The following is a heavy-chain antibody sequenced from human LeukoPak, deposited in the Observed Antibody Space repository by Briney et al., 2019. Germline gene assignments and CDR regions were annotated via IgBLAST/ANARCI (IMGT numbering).Heavy chain of an antibody. J-gene: IGHJ4*02. Sequence: GGSLRLSCAASGFTFSSYEMNWVRQAPGKGLEWVSYISSSGSTIYYADFVKGRFTISRDNAKNSLYLQMNSLRAEDTAVYYCAPPTVTTGYWGQGTLVTVSS. CDR1: GFTFSSYE. CDR2: ISSSGSTI. D-gene: IGHD4-17*01. CDR3: APPTVTTGY. V-gene: IGHV3-48*03.